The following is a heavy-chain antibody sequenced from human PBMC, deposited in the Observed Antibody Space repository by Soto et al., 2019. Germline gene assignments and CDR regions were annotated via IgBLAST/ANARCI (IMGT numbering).Heavy chain of an antibody. CDR3: ARIHEIGYGMDV. Sequence: NPSETLSLTCTVSGGSISTYFWSWIRQPAGGGLEWIGRIYATGTTDYNPSLKSRVTISVDTSKNQFSLKLSSVTAADTAVYYCARIHEIGYGMDVWGQGTTVTVSS. V-gene: IGHV4-4*07. J-gene: IGHJ6*02. D-gene: IGHD2-21*01. CDR1: GGSISTYF. CDR2: IYATGTT.